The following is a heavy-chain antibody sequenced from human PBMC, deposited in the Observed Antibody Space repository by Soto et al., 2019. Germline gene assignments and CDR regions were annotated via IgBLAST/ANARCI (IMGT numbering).Heavy chain of an antibody. J-gene: IGHJ4*02. CDR3: TTSNSAPYYFDY. Sequence: EVQLVESGGGLVKPGGSLRLSCAASGFTFSNAWMSWVRQAPGKGLEWVGRIKSKTDGGTTDYAAPVKGRFTISRDDSKNTLYLQMNSLKTDDTAVYYCTTSNSAPYYFDYWGQGTLVTVSS. CDR2: IKSKTDGGTT. V-gene: IGHV3-15*01. CDR1: GFTFSNAW. D-gene: IGHD4-4*01.